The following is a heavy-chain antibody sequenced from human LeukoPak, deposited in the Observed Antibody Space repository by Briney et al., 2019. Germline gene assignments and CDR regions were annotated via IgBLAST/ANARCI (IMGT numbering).Heavy chain of an antibody. CDR2: IYYSGST. J-gene: IGHJ6*02. D-gene: IGHD3-3*01. CDR1: GGSLSSYY. Sequence: PSETLSLTCTVSGGSLSSYYWTWIRQPPGKGLEWIGFIYYSGSTNYNPSLKSRVTISVDTSKNQFSLKLNSVTAADTAVYYCARLSENDYYYYGMDVWDQGTTVTVSS. V-gene: IGHV4-59*08. CDR3: ARLSENDYYYYGMDV.